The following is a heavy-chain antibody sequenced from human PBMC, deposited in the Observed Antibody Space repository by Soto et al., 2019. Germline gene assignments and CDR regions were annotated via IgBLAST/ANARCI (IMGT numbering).Heavy chain of an antibody. CDR3: ARTIVVPYAFDI. J-gene: IGHJ3*02. V-gene: IGHV3-74*01. Sequence: GGSLRLSCAASGFTFSSYWMHWVRQAPGKGLVWVSRIKSDGSSTDYADSVKGRFTISRDNAKKTLDLQMNSLRAEDMAVYYCARTIVVPYAFDIWGQGTMVTVSS. CDR2: IKSDGSST. CDR1: GFTFSSYW. D-gene: IGHD2-2*01.